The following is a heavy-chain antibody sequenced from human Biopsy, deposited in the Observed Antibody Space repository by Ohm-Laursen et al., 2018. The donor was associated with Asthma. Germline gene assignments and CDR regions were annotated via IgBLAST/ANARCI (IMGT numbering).Heavy chain of an antibody. Sequence: TLSLTCTVSGGSMTPTSHYWDWIRQAPGKGLEWIGYISYGGKTSYNPSLENRVTISTDRSKNQFSLSLTSVTAADTAVYFCARRITIFGVVQKDHGMDAWGQGTTVIVSS. J-gene: IGHJ6*02. D-gene: IGHD3-3*01. CDR1: GGSMTPTSHY. V-gene: IGHV4-39*01. CDR2: ISYGGKT. CDR3: ARRITIFGVVQKDHGMDA.